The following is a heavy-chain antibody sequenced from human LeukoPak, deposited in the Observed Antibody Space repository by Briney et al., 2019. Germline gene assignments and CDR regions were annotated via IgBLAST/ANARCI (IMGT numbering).Heavy chain of an antibody. J-gene: IGHJ6*03. CDR3: ARLGVVVPAAMGYYYYYYMDV. V-gene: IGHV4-59*12. Sequence: PSETLSLTCTVSGGSISSYYWSWIRQPPGKGLEWIGYIYYSGSTNYNPSLKSRVTISVDTSKNQFSLKLSPATGADTAVDYCARLGVVVPAAMGYYYYYYMDVWGKGTTVTVSS. D-gene: IGHD2-2*01. CDR1: GGSISSYY. CDR2: IYYSGST.